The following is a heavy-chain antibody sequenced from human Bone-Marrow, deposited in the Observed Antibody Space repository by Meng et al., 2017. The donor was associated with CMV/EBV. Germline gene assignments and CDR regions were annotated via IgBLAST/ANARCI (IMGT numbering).Heavy chain of an antibody. Sequence: GGSLRLSCAASGFTFSSYSMNWVRQTPGKGLEWVSYIIFSSSSIYYADSVKGRFTISRDNAQSSLSLQMNSLRAEDTAVYYCARDFLPLPRGYSYYYCDYWGQGTLVTVSS. D-gene: IGHD5-18*01. CDR1: GFTFSSYS. CDR2: IIFSSSSI. J-gene: IGHJ4*02. V-gene: IGHV3-48*04. CDR3: ARDFLPLPRGYSYYYCDY.